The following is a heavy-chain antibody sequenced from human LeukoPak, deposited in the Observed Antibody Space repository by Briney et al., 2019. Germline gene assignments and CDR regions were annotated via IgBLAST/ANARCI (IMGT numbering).Heavy chain of an antibody. J-gene: IGHJ4*02. CDR2: IIPIFGTA. D-gene: IGHD6-19*01. CDR1: GGTFSSYA. V-gene: IGHV1-69*13. Sequence: ASVKVSCKASGGTFSSYAISWVRQAPGQGLEWMGGIIPIFGTANYAQKFQGRVTITADESTSTAYMELSSLRSEDTAVYYCARGYSSARRLCFDYWGQGTLVTVSS. CDR3: ARGYSSARRLCFDY.